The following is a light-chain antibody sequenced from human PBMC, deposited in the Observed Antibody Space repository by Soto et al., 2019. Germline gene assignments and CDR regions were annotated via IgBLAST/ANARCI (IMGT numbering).Light chain of an antibody. Sequence: EIVLTQSPGTLSLSPGERATLSCRASQSVSSTYLAWYQQKPGQAPRLLIFGASIRATGIPDRFSGSGSGTDFTLTISRLEPEDFAAYYCQQFGSSPLFGQGTKVDIK. V-gene: IGKV3-20*01. CDR2: GAS. CDR3: QQFGSSPL. CDR1: QSVSSTY. J-gene: IGKJ1*01.